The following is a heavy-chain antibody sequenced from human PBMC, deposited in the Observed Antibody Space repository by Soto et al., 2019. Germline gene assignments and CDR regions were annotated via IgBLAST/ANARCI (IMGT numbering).Heavy chain of an antibody. J-gene: IGHJ4*02. Sequence: PGGSLRLSCAASGFTFSSYAMSWVRQAPGKGLEWVSAISGSGGSTYYADSVKGRLTISRDNSKNTLYRQMNSLRAEDTAVYYCSPEHIVVVTAIFPLDYWGQGTLVTVSS. CDR1: GFTFSSYA. CDR2: ISGSGGST. D-gene: IGHD2-21*02. CDR3: SPEHIVVVTAIFPLDY. V-gene: IGHV3-23*01.